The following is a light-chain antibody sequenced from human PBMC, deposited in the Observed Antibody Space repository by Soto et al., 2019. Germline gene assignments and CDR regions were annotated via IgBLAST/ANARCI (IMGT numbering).Light chain of an antibody. V-gene: IGKV3-20*01. CDR1: QSVSSSF. CDR3: QQYGTSPFT. Sequence: EIVLTQSPGTLSLSPGERAILSCRASQSVSSSFLAWYRQNPGQAPRLLIYSASSRATGIPGRFSGSGSGTDFTLTINRLEPEDFAVYSCQQYGTSPFTFGGGTKVEIK. CDR2: SAS. J-gene: IGKJ4*01.